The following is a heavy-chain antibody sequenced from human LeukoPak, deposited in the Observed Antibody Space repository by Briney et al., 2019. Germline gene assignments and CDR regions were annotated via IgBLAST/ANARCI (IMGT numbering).Heavy chain of an antibody. Sequence: GRSLRLSCAASGFTFSSFAMHWVRQAPGKGLEWVAVISYDGSNKYYADSVRGRFTISRDNSKNALYLQMNSLRVVDTAVYYCARAPHYYDTRSPGGDAFDTWGQGTMVTVSS. CDR2: ISYDGSNK. J-gene: IGHJ3*02. V-gene: IGHV3-30*04. D-gene: IGHD3-22*01. CDR3: ARAPHYYDTRSPGGDAFDT. CDR1: GFTFSSFA.